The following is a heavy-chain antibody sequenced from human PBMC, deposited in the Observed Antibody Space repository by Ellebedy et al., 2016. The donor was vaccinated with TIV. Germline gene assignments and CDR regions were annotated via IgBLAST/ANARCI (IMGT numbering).Heavy chain of an antibody. CDR1: GGSINSDNSY. CDR2: MHYSGST. D-gene: IGHD2/OR15-2a*01. CDR3: GRDPTTDFYGAAPDV. V-gene: IGHV4-39*07. Sequence: GSLRLXXTVSGGSINSDNSYWGWIRQSPGKGLEWIASMHYSGSTYYNPSLKSRVTMSVDTSRNQFSLEVNSVTAADTAVYYCGRDPTTDFYGAAPDVWGQGTTVTVSS. J-gene: IGHJ6*02.